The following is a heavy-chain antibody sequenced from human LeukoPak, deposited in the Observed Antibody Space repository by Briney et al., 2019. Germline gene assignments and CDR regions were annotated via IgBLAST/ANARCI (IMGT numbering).Heavy chain of an antibody. Sequence: GGSLRLSCAASGFTFSSYWMTWVRQAPGKGLEWVANIKQDGSEKYYVDSVKGRFTISRDSAKNSLYLQMNSLRAEDTAVYYCASRGYSYGEGYWGQGTLVTVSS. CDR1: GFTFSSYW. J-gene: IGHJ4*02. V-gene: IGHV3-7*01. D-gene: IGHD5-18*01. CDR2: IKQDGSEK. CDR3: ASRGYSYGEGY.